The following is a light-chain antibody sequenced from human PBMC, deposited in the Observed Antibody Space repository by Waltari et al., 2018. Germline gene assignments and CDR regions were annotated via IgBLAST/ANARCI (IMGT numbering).Light chain of an antibody. V-gene: IGKV3-11*01. CDR2: GAS. CDR1: QSVNNY. CDR3: QQRRNWPLT. Sequence: DIVLTQSPATLSLSPGERATLSCRASQSVNNYLAWYQQKPGQAPRLLIYGASNRATGMPARFSGSWSGTDFTLTISTLEPEDFAVYYCQQRRNWPLTFGGGTKVEIK. J-gene: IGKJ4*01.